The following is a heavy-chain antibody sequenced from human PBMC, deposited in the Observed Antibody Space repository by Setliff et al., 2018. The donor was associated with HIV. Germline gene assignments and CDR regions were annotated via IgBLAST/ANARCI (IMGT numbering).Heavy chain of an antibody. Sequence: SETLSLTCTVSGGSISSGSYYWNWIRQPAGKGLEWIGRIYTSGSTNYNPSLKSRVTISVDTSENQFSLKLSSVTAADTAVYYCAREGIAAAGSYSYGFGQIDYWGQGTLVTVSS. J-gene: IGHJ4*02. CDR2: IYTSGST. V-gene: IGHV4-61*02. CDR3: AREGIAAAGSYSYGFGQIDY. CDR1: GGSISSGSYY. D-gene: IGHD6-13*01.